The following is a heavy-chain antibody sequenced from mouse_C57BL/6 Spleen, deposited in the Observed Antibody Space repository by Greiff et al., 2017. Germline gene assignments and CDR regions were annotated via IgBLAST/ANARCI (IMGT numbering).Heavy chain of an antibody. D-gene: IGHD1-1*01. CDR2: INPNYGTT. V-gene: IGHV1-39*01. CDR1: GYSFTDYN. J-gene: IGHJ1*03. Sequence: VQLQQSGPELVKPGASVKISCKASGYSFTDYNMNWVKQSNGKSLEWIGVINPNYGTTSYNQKFKGKATLTVDQSSSTAYMQLNSLTSEDSAVXYCARGEDGQTLRVGYFDVWGTGTTVTVSS. CDR3: ARGEDGQTLRVGYFDV.